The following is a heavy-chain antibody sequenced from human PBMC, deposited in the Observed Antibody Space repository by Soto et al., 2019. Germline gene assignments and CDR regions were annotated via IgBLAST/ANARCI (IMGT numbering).Heavy chain of an antibody. CDR2: IYYSGST. Sequence: ASETLSLTCTVSGGSISSYYWSWIRQPPGKGLEWIGYIYYSGSTNYNPSLKSRVTISVDTSKNQFSLKLSSVTAADTAVYYCARSLTIFGVANYYYYGMDVWGQGTTVTVSS. J-gene: IGHJ6*02. CDR1: GGSISSYY. V-gene: IGHV4-59*01. D-gene: IGHD3-3*01. CDR3: ARSLTIFGVANYYYYGMDV.